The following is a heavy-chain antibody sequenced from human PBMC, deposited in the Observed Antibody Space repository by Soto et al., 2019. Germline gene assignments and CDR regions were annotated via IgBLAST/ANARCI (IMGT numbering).Heavy chain of an antibody. Sequence: ASVKVSCKASGYTFTSYGISWVRQAPGQGLEWMGLLIPYNGDRIYAQKFQGRVTVTADESTSTAYMELSSLRSEGTAVYYCARDKGNRWEYYYYYYGMDVWGQGTTVTVSS. J-gene: IGHJ6*02. CDR2: LIPYNGDR. CDR1: GYTFTSYG. D-gene: IGHD1-26*01. V-gene: IGHV1-18*01. CDR3: ARDKGNRWEYYYYYYGMDV.